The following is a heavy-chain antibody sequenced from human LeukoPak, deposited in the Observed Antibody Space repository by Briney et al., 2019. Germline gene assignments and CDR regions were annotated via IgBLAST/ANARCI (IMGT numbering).Heavy chain of an antibody. Sequence: GASVKVSCKASGYTFTSYGISWVRQAPGQGLEWMGWISAYNGNPKYAQKLQGRVTMTTDTSTSTACMELRSLRSDDTAVYYCARIAVAAYYFDYWGQGTLVTVSS. CDR1: GYTFTSYG. J-gene: IGHJ4*02. V-gene: IGHV1-18*04. CDR3: ARIAVAAYYFDY. D-gene: IGHD6-19*01. CDR2: ISAYNGNP.